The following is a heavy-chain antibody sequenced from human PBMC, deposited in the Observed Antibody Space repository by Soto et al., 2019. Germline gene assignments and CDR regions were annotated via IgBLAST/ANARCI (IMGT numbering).Heavy chain of an antibody. CDR3: AKDYSYDSPGYKRFDY. J-gene: IGHJ4*02. D-gene: IGHD3-22*01. V-gene: IGHV3-23*01. CDR2: ISGSGGST. Sequence: GGSLRLSCAASGFTFSSYAMSWVRQAPGKGLEWVSGISGSGGSTYYADSVKGRFTISRDDSKNTLYLQMNSLRAEDTAIFYCAKDYSYDSPGYKRFDYWGQGTLVTVSS. CDR1: GFTFSSYA.